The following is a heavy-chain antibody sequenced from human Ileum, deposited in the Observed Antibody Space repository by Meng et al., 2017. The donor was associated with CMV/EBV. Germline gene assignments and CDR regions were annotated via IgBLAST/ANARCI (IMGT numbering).Heavy chain of an antibody. D-gene: IGHD2-2*01. J-gene: IGHJ5*02. CDR3: VKSTSSPYA. Sequence: GESLKISCAASGFTFSSFWMHWVRQLPGKGLVSVSVISDSGSDATYADAVKGRFTISRDNAKDTLFLHMTSLRVDDTAVYYCVKSTSSPYAWGQGTTVTVSS. CDR2: ISDSGSDA. V-gene: IGHV3-74*01. CDR1: GFTFSSFW.